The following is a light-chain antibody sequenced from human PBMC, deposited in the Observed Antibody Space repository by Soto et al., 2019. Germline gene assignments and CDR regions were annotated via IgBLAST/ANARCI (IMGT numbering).Light chain of an antibody. J-gene: IGKJ3*01. V-gene: IGKV3-11*01. CDR1: QSVSNY. CDR3: QQRSNWIFT. CDR2: DAS. Sequence: EVVLTQFPATLSLSPGEGATLSCRASQSVSNYLAWYQQRPGQAPRLLIYDASSRATGIPARFSGSGSGTDFTLTITSLEPEDFAVYYCQQRSNWIFTFGPGTIVDIK.